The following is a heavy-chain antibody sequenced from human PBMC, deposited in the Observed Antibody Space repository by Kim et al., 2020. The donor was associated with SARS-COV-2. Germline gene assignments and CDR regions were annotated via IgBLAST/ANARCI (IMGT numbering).Heavy chain of an antibody. Sequence: SETLSLTCTVSGGSISSYYWSWIRQPPGKGLEWIGYIYYSGSTNYNPSLKSRVTISVDTSKNQFSLKLSSVTAADTAVYYCARDLIWAFGESGYFDLWGRGTLVTVSS. CDR3: ARDLIWAFGESGYFDL. CDR2: IYYSGST. V-gene: IGHV4-59*13. D-gene: IGHD3-10*01. J-gene: IGHJ2*01. CDR1: GGSISSYY.